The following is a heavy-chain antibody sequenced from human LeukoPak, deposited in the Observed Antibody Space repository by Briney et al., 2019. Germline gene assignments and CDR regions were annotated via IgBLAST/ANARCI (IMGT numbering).Heavy chain of an antibody. Sequence: ASVKVSCKASGYTFTGYYMHWVRQAPGQGLEWMGWINPNSGGTNYAQKFQGRVTMTRDTSISTAYMELSRLRAEDTAVYYCAKDKYFDWLSDFDYWGQGTLVTVSS. J-gene: IGHJ4*02. V-gene: IGHV1-2*02. CDR1: GYTFTGYY. CDR2: INPNSGGT. CDR3: AKDKYFDWLSDFDY. D-gene: IGHD3-9*01.